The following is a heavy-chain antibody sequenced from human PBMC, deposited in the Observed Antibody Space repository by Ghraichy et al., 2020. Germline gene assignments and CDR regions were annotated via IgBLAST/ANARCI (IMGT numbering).Heavy chain of an antibody. J-gene: IGHJ4*02. V-gene: IGHV4-61*01. CDR2: IYYSGT. CDR3: ASNTGWDVQN. D-gene: IGHD6-19*01. Sequence: SETLSLTCPVSGASVSSTYYYWSWIRQPPGKGLEWNGYIYYSGTNNNPSLKSRDTISVDTSKNQFPLKLTIVTAADTAVYYCASNTGWDVQNGGQATLVT. CDR1: GASVSSTYYY.